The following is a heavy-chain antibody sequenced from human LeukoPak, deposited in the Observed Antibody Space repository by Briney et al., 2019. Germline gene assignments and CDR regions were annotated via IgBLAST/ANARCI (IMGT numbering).Heavy chain of an antibody. CDR1: GFTFDDYG. D-gene: IGHD6-19*01. Sequence: GGSLRLSCAATGFTFDDYGMSWVRQAPGKGLEWVSGINWNGGRNGYADSVKGRFTNSRDNANNSLYMQMNSLRADDTALCYCVGGYSSGWYYEHHACDIWGQGTIVTVSS. J-gene: IGHJ3*02. V-gene: IGHV3-20*04. CDR3: VGGYSSGWYYEHHACDI. CDR2: INWNGGRN.